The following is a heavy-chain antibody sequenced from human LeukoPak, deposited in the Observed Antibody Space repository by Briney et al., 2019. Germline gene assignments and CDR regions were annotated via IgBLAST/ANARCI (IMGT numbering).Heavy chain of an antibody. CDR3: AGAGTQHGDHRTFGI. Sequence: GGSLRLSCAASGFTFSTYWMHWVRQAPGKGLVWVSRINSDGSSTSYADSVKGRFTISRDNAKNSLYLQMNSLRAEDTAVYYCAGAGTQHGDHRTFGIWGQGTMVTVSS. V-gene: IGHV3-74*01. D-gene: IGHD4-17*01. CDR1: GFTFSTYW. CDR2: INSDGSST. J-gene: IGHJ3*02.